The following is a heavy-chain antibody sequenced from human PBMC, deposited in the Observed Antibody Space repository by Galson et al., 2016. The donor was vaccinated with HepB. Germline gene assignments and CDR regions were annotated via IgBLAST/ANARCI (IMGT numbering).Heavy chain of an antibody. CDR3: PKESPKNAGGAFDI. CDR2: ISGSTGRT. CDR1: GFTFSNYA. Sequence: SLRLSCAASGFTFSNYAMSWVRQAPGKGLEWVSAISGSTGRTYYADSVKGHFTISRDNYNNTLYLQMNSLRAGYTALYYCPKESPKNAGGAFDIWGQGTMVTVSS. J-gene: IGHJ3*02. D-gene: IGHD1-1*01. V-gene: IGHV3-23*01.